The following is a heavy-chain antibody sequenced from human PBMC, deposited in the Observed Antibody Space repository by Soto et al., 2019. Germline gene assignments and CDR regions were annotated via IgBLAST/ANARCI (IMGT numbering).Heavy chain of an antibody. V-gene: IGHV3-43*01. J-gene: IGHJ4*02. CDR1: GFTFGDYT. CDR2: ITWDGINI. CDR3: AKDGIAWH. D-gene: IGHD2-15*01. Sequence: GGSLRLSCTASGFTFGDYTMHWVRQAPGKGLERVSLITWDGINIEYADTVRGRFTISRDNSKNSLYLLMNGLRHEDTAFYYCAKDGIAWHWGQGTLVTVSS.